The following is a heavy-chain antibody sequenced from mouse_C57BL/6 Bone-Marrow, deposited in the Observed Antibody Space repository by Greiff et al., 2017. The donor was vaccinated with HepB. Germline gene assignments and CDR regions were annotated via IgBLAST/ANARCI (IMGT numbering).Heavy chain of an antibody. CDR2: ISTYYGDA. V-gene: IGHV1-67*01. CDR3: ARGRLRHEGFAY. CDR1: GYTFTDYA. J-gene: IGHJ3*01. D-gene: IGHD2-2*01. Sequence: QVQLQQPGAELVKPGVSVKISCKGSGYTFTDYAMHWVKQSHAKSLEWIGVISTYYGDASYNQKFKDKATMTVDKSSSTAYMELARLTSEDSAVYYCARGRLRHEGFAYWGQGTLVTVSA.